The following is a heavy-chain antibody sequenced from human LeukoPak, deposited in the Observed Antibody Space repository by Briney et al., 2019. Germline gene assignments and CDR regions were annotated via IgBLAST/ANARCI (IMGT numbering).Heavy chain of an antibody. V-gene: IGHV7-4-1*02. D-gene: IGHD3-16*02. CDR2: INTNTGNP. CDR1: GYTFTSHV. CDR3: ARDVIGFQFDP. Sequence: ASVKVSCKASGYTFTSHVTNWVRQAPGQGLEWMGWINTNTGNPTYAQGFTGRFVFSLDTSVSTAYLQISSLKAEDTAVYYCARDVIGFQFDPWGQGTLVTVSS. J-gene: IGHJ5*02.